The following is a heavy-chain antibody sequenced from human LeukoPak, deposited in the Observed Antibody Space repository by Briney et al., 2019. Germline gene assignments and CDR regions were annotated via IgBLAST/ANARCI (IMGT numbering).Heavy chain of an antibody. V-gene: IGHV3-48*03. Sequence: PGGSLRLSCAASGFTFSSYEMNWVRQAPGKGLEWVSYISSSGSTIYYADSVKGRFTISRDNAKNSLYLQMNSLRAEDTAVYYCARESELVRGAFDIWGQGTMVTVSS. CDR1: GFTFSSYE. CDR2: ISSSGSTI. D-gene: IGHD6-13*01. CDR3: ARESELVRGAFDI. J-gene: IGHJ3*02.